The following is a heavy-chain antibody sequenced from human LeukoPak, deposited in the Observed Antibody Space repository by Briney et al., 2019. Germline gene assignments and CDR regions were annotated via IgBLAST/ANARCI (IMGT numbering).Heavy chain of an antibody. D-gene: IGHD6-6*01. V-gene: IGHV1-18*01. CDR3: ARDATTYSSIAARTPRAKPFDY. Sequence: GASVKVSCKASGYTFTSYGISWVRQAPGQGLEWMGWISAYNGNTNYAQKLQGRVTMTTDTSTSTAYMELRSLRSDDTAVYYCARDATTYSSIAARTPRAKPFDYWGQGTLVTVSS. CDR2: ISAYNGNT. CDR1: GYTFTSYG. J-gene: IGHJ4*02.